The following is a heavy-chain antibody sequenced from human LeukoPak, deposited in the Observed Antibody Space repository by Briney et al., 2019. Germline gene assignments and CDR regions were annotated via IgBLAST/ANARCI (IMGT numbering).Heavy chain of an antibody. CDR3: ARVPLRVRGVIGAFDI. CDR1: GGSISSSSYY. CDR2: ISYSGST. J-gene: IGHJ3*02. V-gene: IGHV4-39*07. Sequence: PSETLSLTCTVSGGSISSSSYYWGWIRQPPGKGLEWIGSISYSGSTYYNPSLKSRVTISVDTSKNQFSLKLSSVTAADTAVYYCARVPLRVRGVIGAFDIWGQGTMVTVSS. D-gene: IGHD3-10*01.